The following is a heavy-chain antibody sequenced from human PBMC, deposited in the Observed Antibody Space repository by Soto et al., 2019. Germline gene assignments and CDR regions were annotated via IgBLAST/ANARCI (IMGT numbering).Heavy chain of an antibody. V-gene: IGHV3-23*01. D-gene: IGHD1-1*01. CDR1: GFTFSSYA. Sequence: GGSLILSWAASGFTFSSYAMSWVRQAPGKGLEWVSAISGSGGSTNYADSVKGWLTISRDNAKNTLYLQMNSLRAEDTAIYYCAKPPGYERTDYYYYYYMKVWGKGATVTDSS. CDR2: ISGSGGST. CDR3: AKPPGYERTDYYYYYYMKV. J-gene: IGHJ6*03.